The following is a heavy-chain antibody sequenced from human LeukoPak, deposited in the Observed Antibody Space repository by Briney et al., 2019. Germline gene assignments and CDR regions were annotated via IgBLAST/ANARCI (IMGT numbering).Heavy chain of an antibody. J-gene: IGHJ5*02. V-gene: IGHV4-38-2*02. Sequence: PLETLSLTCAVSDYSITSDYYWGWIRQPPGKGLEWIGSIYHSGSTYYNPSLKSRVTISVDTSKNQFSLKLTSVTAADTAVYYCAREGSTSGTNWFDPWGQGTLVTVSS. CDR2: IYHSGST. D-gene: IGHD3-10*01. CDR3: AREGSTSGTNWFDP. CDR1: DYSITSDYY.